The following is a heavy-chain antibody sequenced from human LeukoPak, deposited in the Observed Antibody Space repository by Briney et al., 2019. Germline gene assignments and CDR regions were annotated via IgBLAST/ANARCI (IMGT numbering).Heavy chain of an antibody. J-gene: IGHJ3*02. Sequence: GGSLRLSCAASGFTFSSYAMTWVRQAPGKGLEWVSLIYSDGRTYYADSVKGRCTISRDNSKNTLYLQMNSLRVEDTAIYYCARGLFLSGYLDAFDIWGQGTVVTVSS. V-gene: IGHV3-53*01. CDR2: IYSDGRT. D-gene: IGHD3-22*01. CDR3: ARGLFLSGYLDAFDI. CDR1: GFTFSSYA.